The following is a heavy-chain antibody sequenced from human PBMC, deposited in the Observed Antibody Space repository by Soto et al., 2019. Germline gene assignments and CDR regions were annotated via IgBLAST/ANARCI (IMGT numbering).Heavy chain of an antibody. CDR3: ARSHCITKVRGVWGKENYDMDV. D-gene: IGHD3-10*01. CDR1: GFSRSTSGMC. J-gene: IGHJ6*02. Sequence: PTLVNRTQTRTLTCTLSGFSRSTSGMCVSWIRQPPGKALEWLALIDWDDDKNYSKSLKTRLTISKDTSKNHVVATMTNMDPVDTARYYYARSHCITKVRGVWGKENYDMDVWGQGTTVTVSS. CDR2: IDWDDDK. V-gene: IGHV2-70*01.